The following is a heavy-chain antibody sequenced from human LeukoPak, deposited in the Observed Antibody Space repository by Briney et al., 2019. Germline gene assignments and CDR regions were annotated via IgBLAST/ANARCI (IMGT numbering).Heavy chain of an antibody. CDR3: ARGLDWYTQFGDL. CDR1: GFTFGSYA. V-gene: IGHV3-30-3*01. D-gene: IGHD3-9*01. CDR2: ISYDGFKK. J-gene: IGHJ4*02. Sequence: GGSLRLSCEGSGFTFGSYAMHWVRQAPGKGLEWVAVISYDGFKKFYADSLRVRFTISRENSANTVTLQMDSLRPDDTGVYYCARGLDWYTQFGDLWGQGTLVTVSS.